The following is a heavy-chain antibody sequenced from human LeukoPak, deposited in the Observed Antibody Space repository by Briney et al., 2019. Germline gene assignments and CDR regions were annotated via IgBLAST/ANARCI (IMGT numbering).Heavy chain of an antibody. CDR2: IYHSGST. D-gene: IGHD3-3*01. CDR1: GYSISSGYC. V-gene: IGHV4-38-2*01. J-gene: IGHJ4*02. Sequence: SETLSLTCAVSGYSISSGYCWGWIRQPPGKGLEWIGSIYHSGSTYYNPSLKSRVTISVDTSKNQFSLKLSSVTAADTAVYYCARHGEWLTVDYWGQGTLVTASS. CDR3: ARHGEWLTVDY.